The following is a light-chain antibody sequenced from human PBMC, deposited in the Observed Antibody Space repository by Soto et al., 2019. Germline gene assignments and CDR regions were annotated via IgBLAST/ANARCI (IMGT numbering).Light chain of an antibody. CDR3: QQYGSSPPYT. CDR1: QSVSSSY. Sequence: EIVLTQSPGTLSLSPGERATLSCRASQSVSSSYLAWYQQKPGQAPRLLIYGESSRATGIPDSFSGSGSGTDLTLTNTRREPQDFAVYYCQQYGSSPPYTFGQGTELEIK. CDR2: GES. J-gene: IGKJ2*01. V-gene: IGKV3-20*01.